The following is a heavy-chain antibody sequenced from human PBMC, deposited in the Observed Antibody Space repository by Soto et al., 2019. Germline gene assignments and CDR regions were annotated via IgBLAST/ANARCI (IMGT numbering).Heavy chain of an antibody. Sequence: PGGSLRLSGAASGFTFNSYAMSWVRQAPGKGLEWVSAISGRGGSTYYADSVKGRFTISGDNSKNTLYLQMNSLRAEDTAVYYCAEVSYCGGDCYSGAFDVWGQGTMVTVSS. V-gene: IGHV3-23*01. CDR2: ISGRGGST. CDR1: GFTFNSYA. CDR3: AEVSYCGGDCYSGAFDV. D-gene: IGHD2-21*02. J-gene: IGHJ3*01.